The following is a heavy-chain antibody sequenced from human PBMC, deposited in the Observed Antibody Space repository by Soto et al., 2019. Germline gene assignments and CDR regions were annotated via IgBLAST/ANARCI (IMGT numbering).Heavy chain of an antibody. CDR1: GFTFSSYW. CDR3: ARDGPKVLYGDPIDDAFDI. Sequence: PGGSLRLSCAASGFTFSSYWMHWVRQAPGKGLVWVSRINSDGSSTSYADSVKGRFTISRDNAKNTLYLQMNSLRAEDTAVYYCARDGPKVLYGDPIDDAFDIWGQGTMVTVSS. V-gene: IGHV3-74*01. D-gene: IGHD4-17*01. CDR2: INSDGSST. J-gene: IGHJ3*02.